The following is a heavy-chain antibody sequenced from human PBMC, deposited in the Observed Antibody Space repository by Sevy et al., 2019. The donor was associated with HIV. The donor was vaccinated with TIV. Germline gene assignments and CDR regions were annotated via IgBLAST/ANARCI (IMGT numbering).Heavy chain of an antibody. CDR2: IIPIFGTA. CDR1: GGTFSSYA. CDR3: ARSPPTGTAVGANLYYFDY. V-gene: IGHV1-69*13. Sequence: ASVKVSCKASGGTFSSYAISWVRQAPGQGLEWMGGIIPIFGTANYAQKFQGRVTITADESTSTAYMELSSLRSEDTAVYYCARSPPTGTAVGANLYYFDYWGQGTLVTVSS. D-gene: IGHD1-26*01. J-gene: IGHJ4*02.